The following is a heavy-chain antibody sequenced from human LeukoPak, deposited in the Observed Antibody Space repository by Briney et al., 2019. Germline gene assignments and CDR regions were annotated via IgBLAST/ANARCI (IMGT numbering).Heavy chain of an antibody. Sequence: ASVKFSCKASGGTFSSYAISWVRQAPGQGLEWMGGIIPIFGTANYAQKFQGRVTITTDESTSTAYMELSSLRSGDTAVYYCARDLVVGATWDAFDIWGQGTMVTVSS. CDR3: ARDLVVGATWDAFDI. J-gene: IGHJ3*02. CDR2: IIPIFGTA. CDR1: GGTFSSYA. D-gene: IGHD1-26*01. V-gene: IGHV1-69*05.